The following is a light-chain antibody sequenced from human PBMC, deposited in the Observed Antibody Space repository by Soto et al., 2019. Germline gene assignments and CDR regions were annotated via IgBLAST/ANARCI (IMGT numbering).Light chain of an antibody. J-gene: IGKJ1*01. V-gene: IGKV3-20*01. Sequence: EIVLTQSPGTLSLSPGERATLSCSASQSVSGSALAWYQQKPGQAPRLLIYGASSRATGIPDRFSGSGSGTDFTLIISRLEPDDFAMYYCQQYGSSPWTFGQGTRVAIK. CDR3: QQYGSSPWT. CDR2: GAS. CDR1: QSVSGSA.